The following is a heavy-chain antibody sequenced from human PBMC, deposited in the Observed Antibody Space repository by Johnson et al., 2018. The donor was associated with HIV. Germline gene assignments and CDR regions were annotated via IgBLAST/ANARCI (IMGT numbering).Heavy chain of an antibody. J-gene: IGHJ3*02. CDR3: AKDFVTHGAFDI. D-gene: IGHD2-21*01. CDR1: GFTFSDYY. Sequence: QVQLVESGGRLVQPGGSLRLSCAASGFTFSDYYMSWIRQAPGKGLEWVSYISSSGSTIYYAACVKGRFTISRDNSKNTLYLQMNSLRAEDTAVYYCAKDFVTHGAFDIWGQGTMVTVSS. V-gene: IGHV3-11*01. CDR2: ISSSGSTI.